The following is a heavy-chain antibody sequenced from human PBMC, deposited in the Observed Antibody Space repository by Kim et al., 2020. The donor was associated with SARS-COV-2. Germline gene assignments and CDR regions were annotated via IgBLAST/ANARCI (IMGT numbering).Heavy chain of an antibody. Sequence: SETLSLTCTVSGYSISSGYYWGWIRQPPGKGLEWIGSMFHSGSTNYNPSLKSRVTISVDTSKNQLSLKLSSVTAADTAVYYFTRVPSSNYCDYWGQGTLV. V-gene: IGHV4-38-2*02. CDR2: MFHSGST. CDR1: GYSISSGYY. J-gene: IGHJ4*02. CDR3: TRVPSSNYCDY.